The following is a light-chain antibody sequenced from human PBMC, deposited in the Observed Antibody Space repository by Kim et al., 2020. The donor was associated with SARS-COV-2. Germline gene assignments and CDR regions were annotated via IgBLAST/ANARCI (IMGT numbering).Light chain of an antibody. CDR1: QSVRSNY. V-gene: IGKV3-20*01. Sequence: EIVLTQSPGTLSLSPGERATLSCGASQSVRSNYLAWYQQKPGQAPRLLIYAASSRATGIPDRFSGSGSGTDFTLTIIRLEPEDFAVYYCQQYGSSPWTFVQGTKVDIK. J-gene: IGKJ1*01. CDR3: QQYGSSPWT. CDR2: AAS.